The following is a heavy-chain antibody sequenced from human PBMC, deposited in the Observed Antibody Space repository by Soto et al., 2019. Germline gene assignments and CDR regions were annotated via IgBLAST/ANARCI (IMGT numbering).Heavy chain of an antibody. J-gene: IGHJ6*02. Sequence: ASVKVSCKASGGTFSSYAISWVRQAPGQGLEWMGGIIPIFGTANYAQKFQGRVTITADESTSTAYMELSSLRSEDTAVYYCARVNQDYGSGSYFGFPPNYYYYYGMDVWGQGTTVTVSS. D-gene: IGHD3-10*01. CDR2: IIPIFGTA. CDR3: ARVNQDYGSGSYFGFPPNYYYYYGMDV. V-gene: IGHV1-69*13. CDR1: GGTFSSYA.